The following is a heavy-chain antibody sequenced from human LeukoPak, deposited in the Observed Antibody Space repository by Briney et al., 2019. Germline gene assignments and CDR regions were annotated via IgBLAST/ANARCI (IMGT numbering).Heavy chain of an antibody. D-gene: IGHD4-17*01. J-gene: IGHJ6*02. CDR1: GFTFSSYG. CDR3: ARTYGDYPPKFDYYGMDV. CDR2: IWYDGSNK. Sequence: GGSLRLSCAASGFTFSSYGMHWVRQAPGKGLEWVAVIWYDGSNKYYVDSVEGRFTISRDNSKNTLYLQMNSLRAEDTAVYYCARTYGDYPPKFDYYGMDVWGQGTTVTVSS. V-gene: IGHV3-33*01.